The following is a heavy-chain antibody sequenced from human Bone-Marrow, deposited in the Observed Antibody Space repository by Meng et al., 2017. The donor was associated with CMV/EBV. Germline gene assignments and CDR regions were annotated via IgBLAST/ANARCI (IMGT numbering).Heavy chain of an antibody. J-gene: IGHJ4*02. V-gene: IGHV5-51*01. CDR2: INPRDSDT. CDR3: ARVYSASSGFAV. Sequence: GESLKISCKGSGYSFTSYWIGWVRQMPGKGLEWMGIINPRDSDTRYSPSFQGQVTISADKSINTAYLHWRSLKASDTAIYYCARVYSASSGFAVWGQGALVTCSS. CDR1: GYSFTSYW. D-gene: IGHD1-26*01.